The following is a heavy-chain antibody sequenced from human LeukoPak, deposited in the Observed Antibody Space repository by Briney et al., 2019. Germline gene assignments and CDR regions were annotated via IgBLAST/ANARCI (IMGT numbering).Heavy chain of an antibody. D-gene: IGHD2-2*01. J-gene: IGHJ4*02. CDR2: IIPILGIA. Sequence: ASVKVSCKASGGTFSSYAISWVRQAPGQGLEWVGRIIPILGIANYAQKFQGRVTITADKSTSTAYMELSSLRSEDTAVYYCARGPQLYCSSTSCPDYGDYLFDYWGQGTLVTVSS. CDR1: GGTFSSYA. CDR3: ARGPQLYCSSTSCPDYGDYLFDY. V-gene: IGHV1-69*04.